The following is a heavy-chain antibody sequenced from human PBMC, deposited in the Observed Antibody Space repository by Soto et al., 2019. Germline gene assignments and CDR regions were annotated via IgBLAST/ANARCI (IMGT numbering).Heavy chain of an antibody. CDR1: GASITQYY. V-gene: IGHV4-59*08. D-gene: IGHD3-3*02. Sequence: PSETLSLTCTVSGASITQYYWNWIRQSPGKGLEWIVSVSSTGSTVYNPTLTSRVTISADTSKNQFSLKLSSVTAADTAVYYCARAILADHILYYYYYGMDVWGQGTTVT. CDR3: ARAILADHILYYYYYGMDV. J-gene: IGHJ6*02. CDR2: VSSTGST.